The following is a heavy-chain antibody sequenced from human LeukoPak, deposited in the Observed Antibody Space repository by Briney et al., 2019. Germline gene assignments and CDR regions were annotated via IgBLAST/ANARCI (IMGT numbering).Heavy chain of an antibody. CDR3: ARDLSFAEVIATDAFDM. J-gene: IGHJ3*02. Sequence: PGGSLRLSCAASGFAFSNYWMHWVRQAPGKGLVWVAHIKSDGSRTSYADSVKGRFTISRDNAKNTLSLEMNSLRPEDTAVYYCARDLSFAEVIATDAFDMWGQGTMVTVSS. D-gene: IGHD2/OR15-2a*01. V-gene: IGHV3-74*01. CDR2: IKSDGSRT. CDR1: GFAFSNYW.